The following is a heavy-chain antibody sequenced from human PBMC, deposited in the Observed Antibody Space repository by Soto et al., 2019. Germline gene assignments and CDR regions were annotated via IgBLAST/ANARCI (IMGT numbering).Heavy chain of an antibody. Sequence: ASVKVSCKASGYTLASYAMHWVRQAPGQRLEWMGWINAGNGNTKYSQKFQGRVTITRDTSASTAYMELSSLRSEDTAVYYCARTSSGWYAYLYWGQGTLVTVSS. CDR3: ARTSSGWYAYLY. V-gene: IGHV1-3*01. CDR1: GYTLASYA. D-gene: IGHD6-19*01. J-gene: IGHJ4*02. CDR2: INAGNGNT.